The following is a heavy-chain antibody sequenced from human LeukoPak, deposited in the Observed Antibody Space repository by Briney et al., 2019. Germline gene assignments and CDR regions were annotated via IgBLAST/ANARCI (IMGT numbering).Heavy chain of an antibody. CDR2: ISSSSSYI. CDR1: GFTFSSYS. Sequence: PGGSLRLSCAASGFTFSSYSMNWVRQAPGKGLEWVSSISSSSSYIYYADSVKGRFTISGDNAKNSLYLQMNSLRAEDTAVYYYARDNCSGGSCSFDYWGQGTLVTVSS. CDR3: ARDNCSGGSCSFDY. V-gene: IGHV3-21*01. D-gene: IGHD2-15*01. J-gene: IGHJ4*02.